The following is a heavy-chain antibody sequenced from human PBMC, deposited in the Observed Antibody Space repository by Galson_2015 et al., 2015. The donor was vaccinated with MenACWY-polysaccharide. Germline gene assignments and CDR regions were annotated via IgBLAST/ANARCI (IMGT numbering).Heavy chain of an antibody. Sequence: SLRLSCAASGFSFSANGMSWVRQAPGRGLEWVSGSGSGGGLYYADSVKGRFTISRDNAKNTLYLQMNSLRAEDTAMYYCATFGERWLGDFWGQGTLVTVSS. CDR3: ATFGERWLGDF. D-gene: IGHD6-19*01. J-gene: IGHJ4*02. CDR2: SGSGGGL. CDR1: GFSFSANG. V-gene: IGHV3-23*01.